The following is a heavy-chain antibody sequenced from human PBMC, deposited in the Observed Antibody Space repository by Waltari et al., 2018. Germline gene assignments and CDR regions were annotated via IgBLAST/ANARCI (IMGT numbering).Heavy chain of an antibody. J-gene: IGHJ6*02. Sequence: QVHLQQWGAGALQPLDTLSLTCAVFGGPLRGYYWVLIRQPPGKGLEWIGEINHAPNRNYNPTLKSRVTMSVDTSKNQFSLKLSSVTAADTGIYYCARLEDCTGPGGNCYSGDVFALDVWGQGTMVTISS. D-gene: IGHD2-8*02. CDR2: INHAPNR. CDR1: GGPLRGYY. V-gene: IGHV4-34*01. CDR3: ARLEDCTGPGGNCYSGDVFALDV.